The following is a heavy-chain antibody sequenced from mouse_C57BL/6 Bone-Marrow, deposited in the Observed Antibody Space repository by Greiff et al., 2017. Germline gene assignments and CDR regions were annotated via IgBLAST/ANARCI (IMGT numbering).Heavy chain of an antibody. CDR2: IDPSDSET. J-gene: IGHJ4*01. CDR1: GYTFTSYW. D-gene: IGHD2-4*01. CDR3: ARLGDYGDYYAMDY. V-gene: IGHV1-52*01. Sequence: QVQLQQPGAELVRPGSSVKLSCKASGYTFTSYWMQWVKQRPIQGLEWIGNIDPSDSETHYNQKFKDKATLTVDKSSSTAYMQLSSLTSEDSAVYYCARLGDYGDYYAMDYWGQGTSVTVSS.